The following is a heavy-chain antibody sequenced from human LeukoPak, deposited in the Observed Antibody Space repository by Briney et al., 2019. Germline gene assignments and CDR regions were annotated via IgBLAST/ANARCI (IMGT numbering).Heavy chain of an antibody. V-gene: IGHV4-59*08. CDR2: IYYSGSI. J-gene: IGHJ4*02. CDR1: GGTLNPYY. D-gene: IGHD4-17*01. CDR3: ARQSRDGDYIAKLFDY. Sequence: SETLSLTCTVSGGTLNPYYWGWIRLPPGKGLEWIGYIYYSGSINYNPSLKSRVTISVDMSKNQFSLQLSSVTAADTAVYYCARQSRDGDYIAKLFDYWGQGTLVTVSS.